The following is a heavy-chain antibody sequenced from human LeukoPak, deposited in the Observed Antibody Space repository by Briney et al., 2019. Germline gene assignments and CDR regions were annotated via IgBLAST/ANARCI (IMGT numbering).Heavy chain of an antibody. CDR2: ISGSGGST. V-gene: IGHV3-23*01. Sequence: GGSLRLSCAASGFTFSSYAMSWVRQAPGKGLEWVSAISGSGGSTYYADSVKGRFTISRDNSKNTLYLQMNSLRAEDTAVYYCAKDPFSYCSGGSCYNFDHWGQGTLVTVSS. J-gene: IGHJ4*02. CDR3: AKDPFSYCSGGSCYNFDH. CDR1: GFTFSSYA. D-gene: IGHD2-15*01.